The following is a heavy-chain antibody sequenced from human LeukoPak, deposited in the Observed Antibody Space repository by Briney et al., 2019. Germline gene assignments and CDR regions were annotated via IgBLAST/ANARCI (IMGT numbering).Heavy chain of an antibody. V-gene: IGHV4-4*07. J-gene: IGHJ6*02. Sequence: SETLSLTCTVSGGSISSYYWSWIRQPVGKGLEWIGRIYTSGSTNYNPSLKSRVTMSVDTSKNQFSLKLSSVTAADTAVYYCARLLVVAQWLDPGYGMDVWGQGTTVTVSS. CDR1: GGSISSYY. CDR2: IYTSGST. D-gene: IGHD2-15*01. CDR3: ARLLVVAQWLDPGYGMDV.